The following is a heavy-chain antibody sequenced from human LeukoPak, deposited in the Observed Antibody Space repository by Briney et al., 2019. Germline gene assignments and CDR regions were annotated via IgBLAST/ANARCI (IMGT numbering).Heavy chain of an antibody. J-gene: IGHJ4*02. CDR2: IYYTGST. CDR1: GGTISDYY. CDR3: ARDYGSGSSQIFDF. Sequence: PSETLSLTCTVSGGTISDYYWSWIRQPPGKGLEWIGYIYYTGSTNYNPSLKSRVAISVDTSKNQFSLRLTSVTAADTAVYYCARDYGSGSSQIFDFWGQGILVTVSS. V-gene: IGHV4-59*01. D-gene: IGHD3-10*01.